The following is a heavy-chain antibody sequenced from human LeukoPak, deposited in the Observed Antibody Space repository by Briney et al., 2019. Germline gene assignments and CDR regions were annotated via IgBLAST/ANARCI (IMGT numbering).Heavy chain of an antibody. CDR3: ARGRWRYCSGASCPDFDF. CDR2: INPNNGAT. CDR1: GYLFAPYY. V-gene: IGHV1-2*02. D-gene: IGHD2-15*01. J-gene: IGHJ4*02. Sequence: ASVTVSCRASGYLFAPYYMHRVRQAPGQGLEWMGWINPNNGATSHLQRFEGRVTLTTDTATNTAYMQLSSLRSDDTAVYYCARGRWRYCSGASCPDFDFWGQGTLVIVSS.